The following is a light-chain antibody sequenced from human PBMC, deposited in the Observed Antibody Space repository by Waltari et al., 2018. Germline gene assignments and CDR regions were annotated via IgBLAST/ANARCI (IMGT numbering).Light chain of an antibody. CDR3: ASWDDSHYV. J-gene: IGLJ1*01. CDR1: ISNLGSNY. CDR2: RNN. V-gene: IGLV1-47*01. Sequence: QSVLTQPPSASETPGQRVTISCSGSISNLGSNYLYWYQQVPGAAPILLIFRNNQRPSGVPDRFSGSKFGTSASLAIDGLRSEDEAVYYCASWDDSHYVFGPGTKVTVL.